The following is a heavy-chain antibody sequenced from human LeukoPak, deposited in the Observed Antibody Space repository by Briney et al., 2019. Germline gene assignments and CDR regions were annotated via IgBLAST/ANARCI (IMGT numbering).Heavy chain of an antibody. D-gene: IGHD2-15*01. CDR1: GYTLTELS. Sequence: GASVKVSCKVSGYTLTELSMHWVRQAPGKGLEWMGGFDPEDGETIYAQKFQGRVTMTEDTSTDTAYMELSSLRSEDTAVYYCATDASIVVVVAATAGFNAFDIWGQGTMVTVSS. V-gene: IGHV1-24*01. CDR3: ATDASIVVVVAATAGFNAFDI. J-gene: IGHJ3*02. CDR2: FDPEDGET.